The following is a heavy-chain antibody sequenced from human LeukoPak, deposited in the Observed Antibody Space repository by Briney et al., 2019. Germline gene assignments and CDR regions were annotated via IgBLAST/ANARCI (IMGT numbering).Heavy chain of an antibody. CDR2: IGTAGDT. Sequence: PGGSLRLSCAASGFTFSSYDMHWVRQATGKGLEWVSAIGTAGDTYYPGSVKGRFTISRGNAKNSLYLQMNSLRAGDTAVYYCARVRRGYYYYGMDVWGQGTTVTVSS. V-gene: IGHV3-13*01. J-gene: IGHJ6*02. CDR3: ARVRRGYYYYGMDV. CDR1: GFTFSSYD.